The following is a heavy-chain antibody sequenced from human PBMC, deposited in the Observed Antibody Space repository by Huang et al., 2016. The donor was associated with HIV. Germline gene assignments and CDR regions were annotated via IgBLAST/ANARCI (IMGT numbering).Heavy chain of an antibody. V-gene: IGHV1-2*02. J-gene: IGHJ5*02. Sequence: QVQLVQSGAEVKKPGASVKVSCRTSGYILTDYYIHWGRQAPGQGLGWMGGVNPKSGATNQAQRVQGRLNMTTDTSTSAVYMELANLRSDDTAVYYCARAVVRGLIIRFDPWGQGTLVTVSS. CDR1: GYILTDYY. CDR3: ARAVVRGLIIRFDP. CDR2: VNPKSGAT. D-gene: IGHD3-10*01.